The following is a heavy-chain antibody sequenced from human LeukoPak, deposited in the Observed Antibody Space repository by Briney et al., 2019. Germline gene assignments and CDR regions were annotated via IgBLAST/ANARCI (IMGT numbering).Heavy chain of an antibody. CDR2: IYYGGST. CDR3: ARVNYYNSGSYPSD. J-gene: IGHJ4*02. CDR1: GGSISSYY. Sequence: SETLSLTCTVSGGSISSYYWSWIRQPPGKGLEWIGYIYYGGSTNYNPSLKSRVTISIDTSKNQFSLKLNSVTAADTAVYYCARVNYYNSGSYPSDWGQGTLVTVSS. V-gene: IGHV4-59*01. D-gene: IGHD3-10*01.